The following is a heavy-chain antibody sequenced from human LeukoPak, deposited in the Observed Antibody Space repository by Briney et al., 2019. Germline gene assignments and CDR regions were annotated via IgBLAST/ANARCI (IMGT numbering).Heavy chain of an antibody. V-gene: IGHV1-69*13. J-gene: IGHJ4*02. D-gene: IGHD6-19*01. CDR2: IIPLFGTA. CDR3: ARALHFSVAASYYFDF. CDR1: GGIFTSYA. Sequence: GASVKVSCKASGGIFTSYAISWVRQAPGQGLEWMGGIIPLFGTATYAQKFQDRVTITADESTSTAYMELSSLRSEDTAVYYCARALHFSVAASYYFDFWGQGTLVTVSS.